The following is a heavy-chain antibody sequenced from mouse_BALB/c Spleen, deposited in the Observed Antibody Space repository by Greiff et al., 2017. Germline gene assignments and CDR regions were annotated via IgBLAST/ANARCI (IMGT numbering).Heavy chain of an antibody. CDR2: IDPSDSYT. D-gene: IGHD2-1*01. V-gene: IGHV1S127*01. Sequence: VQLQQPGAELVKPGASVKMSCKASGYTFTSYWMHWVKQRPGQGLEWIGVIDPSDSYTSYNQKFKGKATLTVDTSSSTAYMQLSSLTSEDSAVYYCLYGNYGYYAMDYWGQGTSVTVSS. CDR1: GYTFTSYW. CDR3: LYGNYGYYAMDY. J-gene: IGHJ4*01.